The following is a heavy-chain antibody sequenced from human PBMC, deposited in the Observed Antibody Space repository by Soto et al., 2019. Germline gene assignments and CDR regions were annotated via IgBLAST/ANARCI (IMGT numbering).Heavy chain of an antibody. CDR2: IYWDDAK. V-gene: IGHV2-5*02. D-gene: IGHD1-7*01. J-gene: IGHJ4*02. CDR3: AHRRPGAATTYFFDY. Sequence: QITLKESGLTLVKPTQTLTLTCTVSGFSLSTTREGVGWIRQPPGKALEWLALIYWDDAKSYRPSLNRRLTTSKATSKNQVFLTMTNMSPVDAGTYYCAHRRPGAATTYFFDYWGQGSLVTVSS. CDR1: GFSLSTTREG.